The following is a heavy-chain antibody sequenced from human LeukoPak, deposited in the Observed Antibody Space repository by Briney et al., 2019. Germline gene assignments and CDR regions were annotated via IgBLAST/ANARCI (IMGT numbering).Heavy chain of an antibody. CDR2: ISGSGSVS. J-gene: IGHJ3*02. V-gene: IGHV3-48*04. CDR1: GFTFSSYS. D-gene: IGHD3-22*01. Sequence: PGGSLRLSCAASGFTFSSYSMNWVRQAPGKGLEWISYISGSGSVSYYEDSVKGRFTISRDNAKNSLYLQMNSLRAEDTALYYCARIDTYYYDSSGYYSAFDIWGQGTIVTVSS. CDR3: ARIDTYYYDSSGYYSAFDI.